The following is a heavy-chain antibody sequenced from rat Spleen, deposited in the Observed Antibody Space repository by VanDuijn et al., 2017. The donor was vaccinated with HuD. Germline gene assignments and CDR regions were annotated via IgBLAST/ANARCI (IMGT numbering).Heavy chain of an antibody. CDR3: ARETNYIYPY. Sequence: EVQLQESGPGLVKPSQSLSLTCSVTGYSITSSYRWNWIRKFPGNKLEWMGYIDSVGSTNYNPSLRSRISIARDTSKNQFFLHLNSVTTEDTATYYCARETNYIYPYWGQGVMVTVSS. D-gene: IGHD1-2*01. V-gene: IGHV3-3*01. CDR1: GYSITSSYR. J-gene: IGHJ2*01. CDR2: IDSVGST.